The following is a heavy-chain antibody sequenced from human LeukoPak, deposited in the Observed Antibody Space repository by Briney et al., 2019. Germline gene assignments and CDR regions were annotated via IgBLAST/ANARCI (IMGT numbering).Heavy chain of an antibody. V-gene: IGHV4-38-2*02. CDR2: IYHSGST. D-gene: IGHD2-21*01. Sequence: SETLSLTCTVSGYSISSGYYWGWIRLPPGKGLEWIGNIYHSGSTYYNPSLKSRVTISVDTSKNQLSLKLSSVTAADTAVYYCARVARGRGGEYYFDYWGQGTLVTVSS. CDR3: ARVARGRGGEYYFDY. J-gene: IGHJ4*02. CDR1: GYSISSGYY.